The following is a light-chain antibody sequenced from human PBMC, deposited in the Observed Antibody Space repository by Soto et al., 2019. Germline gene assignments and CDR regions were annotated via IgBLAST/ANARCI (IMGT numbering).Light chain of an antibody. CDR2: TSS. J-gene: IGKJ4*01. CDR1: QGIGNY. CDR3: QKHNAAPLT. V-gene: IGKV1-27*01. Sequence: DIQITKSPSSLSASVGDRVTITCRASQGIGNYLAWYQQKPGKVPKLLIYTSSTLQSGVPSRFSGSGSGTDFTLTISNLQPEDVATYYCQKHNAAPLTFGGGTKVDI.